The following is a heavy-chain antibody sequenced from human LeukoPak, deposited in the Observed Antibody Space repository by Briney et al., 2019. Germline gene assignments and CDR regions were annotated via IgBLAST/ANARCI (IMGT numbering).Heavy chain of an antibody. J-gene: IGHJ5*02. CDR3: ARAQTKLLWFGELFSINWFDP. CDR2: MNPNSGNT. D-gene: IGHD3-10*01. CDR1: GYTFTSYD. Sequence: ASVKVSCKASGYTFTSYDINWVRQATGQGLEWMGWMNPNSGNTGYAQKFQGRVTMTRNTSISTAYMELSSLRSEDTAVYYCARAQTKLLWFGELFSINWFDPWGQGTLVTVSS. V-gene: IGHV1-8*01.